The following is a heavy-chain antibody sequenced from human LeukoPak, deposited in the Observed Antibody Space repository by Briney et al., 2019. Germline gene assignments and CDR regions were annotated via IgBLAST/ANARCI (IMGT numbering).Heavy chain of an antibody. CDR3: ASLYYDFWSGYPKADFDY. Sequence: SETLSLTCTVSGGSISSSSYYWGRIRQPPGKGLEWIGSIYYSGSTYYNPSLKSRVTISVDTSKNQFSLKLSSVTAADTAVYYCASLYYDFWSGYPKADFDYWGQGTLVTVSS. D-gene: IGHD3-3*01. CDR2: IYYSGST. CDR1: GGSISSSSYY. V-gene: IGHV4-39*01. J-gene: IGHJ4*02.